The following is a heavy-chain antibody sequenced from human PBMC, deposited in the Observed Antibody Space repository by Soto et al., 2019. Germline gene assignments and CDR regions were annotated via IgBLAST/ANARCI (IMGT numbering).Heavy chain of an antibody. CDR3: ASPLTTSGFDY. V-gene: IGHV3-74*01. J-gene: IGHJ4*02. CDR1: GFSFSSYT. Sequence: PGGSLRLSCAASGFSFSSYTMSWVRQAPGKGLVWVSRINSDGSSTSYADSVKGRFTISRDNAKNTLYLQMNSLRAEDTAVYYCASPLTTSGFDYWGQGTLVTVSS. CDR2: INSDGSST. D-gene: IGHD4-17*01.